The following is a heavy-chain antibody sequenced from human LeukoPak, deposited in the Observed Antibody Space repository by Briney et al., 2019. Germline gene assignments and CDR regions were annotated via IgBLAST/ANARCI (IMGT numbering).Heavy chain of an antibody. Sequence: ASVKVSCKASGYTFTSYYMHWVRQAPGQGLEWMGIINPSGGSTSYAQKFQGRVTMTRDMSTSTVYMELSSLRSEDTAVYYCARVLRRQWLDSYYYYYMDVWGKGTTVTISS. D-gene: IGHD6-19*01. CDR2: INPSGGST. J-gene: IGHJ6*03. V-gene: IGHV1-46*01. CDR3: ARVLRRQWLDSYYYYYMDV. CDR1: GYTFTSYY.